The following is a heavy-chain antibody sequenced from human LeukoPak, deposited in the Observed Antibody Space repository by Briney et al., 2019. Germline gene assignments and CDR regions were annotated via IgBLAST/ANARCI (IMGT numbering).Heavy chain of an antibody. CDR2: INWNSGSI. V-gene: IGHV3-9*01. D-gene: IGHD2-15*01. CDR1: GFTFDDYA. Sequence: GGSLRLSCAASGFTFDDYAMHWVRQAPGKGLEWVSGINWNSGSIGYADSVKGRFTISRDNAKNSLYLQMNSLRAEDTAVYYCARDGGFHRYPNWFDPWGQGTLVTVSS. J-gene: IGHJ5*02. CDR3: ARDGGFHRYPNWFDP.